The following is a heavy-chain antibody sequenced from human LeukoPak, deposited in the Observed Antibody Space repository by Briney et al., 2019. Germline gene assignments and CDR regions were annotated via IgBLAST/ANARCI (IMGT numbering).Heavy chain of an antibody. D-gene: IGHD3-9*01. CDR2: INHSGST. CDR1: GGSFSGYY. CDR3: ARVLLEDYDILTGYYRDTATLDH. J-gene: IGHJ4*02. V-gene: IGHV4-34*01. Sequence: SETLSLTCAVHGGSFSGYYWSWIRQPPGKGLEWIGEINHSGSTNYNPSLKSRVTISVDTSKNQFSLKLSSVTAADTAVYYCARVLLEDYDILTGYYRDTATLDHWGQGTLVTVSS.